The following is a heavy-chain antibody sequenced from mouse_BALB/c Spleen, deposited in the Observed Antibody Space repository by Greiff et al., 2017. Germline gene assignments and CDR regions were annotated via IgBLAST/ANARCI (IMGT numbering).Heavy chain of an antibody. J-gene: IGHJ3*01. V-gene: IGHV5-6-5*01. D-gene: IGHD3-3*01. CDR1: GFTFSSYA. CDR2: ISSGGST. Sequence: EVKLMESGGGLVKPGGSLKLSCAASGFTFSSYAMSWVRQTPEKRLEWVASISSGGSTYYPDSVKGRFTISRDNARNILYLQMSSLRSEDTAMDYCARGEGFAYWGQGTLVTVSA. CDR3: ARGEGFAY.